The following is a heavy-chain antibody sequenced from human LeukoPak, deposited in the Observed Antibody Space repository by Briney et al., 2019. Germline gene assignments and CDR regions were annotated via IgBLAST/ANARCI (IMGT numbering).Heavy chain of an antibody. CDR1: GGTFSSYA. CDR3: AGAKQIDKATKYYFDY. CDR2: IIPVFDIA. J-gene: IGHJ4*02. Sequence: ASVKVSCKASGGTFSSYAISWVRQAPGQGLEWMGRIIPVFDIANYAQKFQGRVTITADKPTSTAYMELSSLRSEDTAVYYCAGAKQIDKATKYYFDYWGQGTLVTVAS. V-gene: IGHV1-69*04. D-gene: IGHD5-24*01.